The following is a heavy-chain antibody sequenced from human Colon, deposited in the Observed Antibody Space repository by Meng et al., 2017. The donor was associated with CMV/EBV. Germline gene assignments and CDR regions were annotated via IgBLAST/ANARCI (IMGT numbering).Heavy chain of an antibody. CDR1: GYSFTGYY. CDR3: ASHSSYVWGSHH. CDR2: MDPTTGRT. V-gene: IGHV1-2*02. D-gene: IGHD3-16*01. J-gene: IGHJ1*01. Sequence: VQPVQPGAGVRMPGASVKVSCKASGYSFTGYYIHWVRQAPGQGLEWMGWMDPTTGRTDYAQKFQGTVTMTRDTSTSTAYLELSRLTSDDTAVYYCASHSSYVWGSHHWGQGTLVTVSS.